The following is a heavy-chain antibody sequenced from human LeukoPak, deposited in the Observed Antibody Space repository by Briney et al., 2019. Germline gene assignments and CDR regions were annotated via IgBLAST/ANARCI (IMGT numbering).Heavy chain of an antibody. CDR2: IGIDSGNT. CDR3: ARDYKYAFDN. Sequence: QAGGSLRLSCAASGFRFSDYSMNWVRQAPGKGLEWISYIGIDSGNTHYADSVKGRFAISGDKAKNSLYLQMHSLRVEDTAVYYCARDYKYAFDNWGQGTLVTVSS. D-gene: IGHD5-24*01. V-gene: IGHV3-48*01. J-gene: IGHJ4*02. CDR1: GFRFSDYS.